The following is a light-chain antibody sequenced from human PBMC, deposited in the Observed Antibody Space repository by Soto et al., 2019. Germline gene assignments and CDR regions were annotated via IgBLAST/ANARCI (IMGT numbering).Light chain of an antibody. Sequence: DIQMTQSPSSLSASVGATISITCRASQNIRNFLNWYQWRPGKGPRLLXYTSSTLQSGVPSRFGGAGSGTEFTLTISSLQPEDFETYFCQQSSDNLITFGGGTKVDIK. CDR1: QNIRNF. CDR3: QQSSDNLIT. V-gene: IGKV1-39*01. J-gene: IGKJ4*01. CDR2: TSS.